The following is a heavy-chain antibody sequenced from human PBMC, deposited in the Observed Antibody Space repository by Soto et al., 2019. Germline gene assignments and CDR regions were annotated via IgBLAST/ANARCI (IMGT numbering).Heavy chain of an antibody. CDR1: GFTFSSYA. Sequence: TGGSLRLSCAASGFTFSSYAMSWVRQAPGKGLERVSAISGSGGSTYYADSVKGRFTISRDNSKNTLYLQMNSLRAEDTAVYYCAKEKKSNYDFWSGYLEYGMDVWGQGTTVTVSS. D-gene: IGHD3-3*01. J-gene: IGHJ6*02. CDR3: AKEKKSNYDFWSGYLEYGMDV. CDR2: ISGSGGST. V-gene: IGHV3-23*01.